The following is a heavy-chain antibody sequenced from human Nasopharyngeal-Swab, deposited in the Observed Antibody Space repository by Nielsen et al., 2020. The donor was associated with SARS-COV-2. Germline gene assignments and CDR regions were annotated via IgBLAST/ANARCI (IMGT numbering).Heavy chain of an antibody. J-gene: IGHJ4*02. V-gene: IGHV3-23*01. CDR2: ISGSGGST. Sequence: GGSLRLSCAASGFTFSSYAMSWVRQAQGKGLEWVSAISGSGGSTYYADSVKGRFTISRDNSKNTLYLQMNSLRAEDTAVYYCAKEPIVTMIVVVIDTYFDYWGQGTLVTVSS. D-gene: IGHD3-22*01. CDR1: GFTFSSYA. CDR3: AKEPIVTMIVVVIDTYFDY.